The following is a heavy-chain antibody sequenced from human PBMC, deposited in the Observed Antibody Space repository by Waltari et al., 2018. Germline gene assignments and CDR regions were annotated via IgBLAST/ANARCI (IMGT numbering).Heavy chain of an antibody. V-gene: IGHV3-21*01. J-gene: IGHJ4*02. CDR1: GFPFDDYA. D-gene: IGHD6-13*01. Sequence: EVQLVESGGGLDKPGGSLRLSCAASGFPFDDYAMHWVRQAPGKRLVWFSSISSSSSYIYYADSVKGRFTISRDNAKNSLYLQMNRLSAEDTAVYYCASHPQQLDYWGQGTLVTVSS. CDR2: ISSSSSYI. CDR3: ASHPQQLDY.